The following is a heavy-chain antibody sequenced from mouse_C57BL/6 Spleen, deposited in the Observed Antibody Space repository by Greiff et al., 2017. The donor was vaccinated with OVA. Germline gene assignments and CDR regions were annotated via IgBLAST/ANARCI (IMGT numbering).Heavy chain of an antibody. CDR2: IYPGDGDT. CDR1: GYAFSSYW. V-gene: IGHV1-80*01. D-gene: IGHD2-4*01. J-gene: IGHJ3*01. Sequence: VQVVESGAELVKPGASVKISCKASGYAFSSYWMNWVKQRPGKGLEWIGQIYPGDGDTNYNGKFKGKATLTADKSSSTAYMQLSSLTSEDSAVYFCARAGLRRGFAYWGQGTLVTVSA. CDR3: ARAGLRRGFAY.